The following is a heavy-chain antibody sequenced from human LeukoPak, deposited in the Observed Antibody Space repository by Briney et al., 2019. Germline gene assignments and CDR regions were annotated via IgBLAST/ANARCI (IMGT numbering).Heavy chain of an antibody. CDR3: ARDTGMYYDSSGYVDY. CDR2: VDSSGNT. V-gene: IGHV4-4*07. J-gene: IGHJ4*02. Sequence: PSETLSLTCSVSVVSMNGYYWSWLRQSAGNRLEWIGHVDSSGNTNYNPSLKSRVTMSIDTSKNQFSLRLSSVTAADTAVYYCARDTGMYYDSSGYVDYWGQGTLVTVSS. CDR1: VVSMNGYY. D-gene: IGHD3-22*01.